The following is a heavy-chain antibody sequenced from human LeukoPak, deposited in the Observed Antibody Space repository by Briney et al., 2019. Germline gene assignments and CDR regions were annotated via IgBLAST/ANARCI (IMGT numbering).Heavy chain of an antibody. CDR2: INPNSGGT. V-gene: IGHV1-2*02. D-gene: IGHD2-15*01. Sequence: ASVKVSCKASGYTFTGYYIHWVRQAPGQGLEWMGWINPNSGGTYYAQKFQGRVTMTRDTSINTAYMELTSLRSDDTAVYYCARQGYCSGGRCYPVLGYWGLGTLVTVSS. CDR1: GYTFTGYY. CDR3: ARQGYCSGGRCYPVLGY. J-gene: IGHJ4*02.